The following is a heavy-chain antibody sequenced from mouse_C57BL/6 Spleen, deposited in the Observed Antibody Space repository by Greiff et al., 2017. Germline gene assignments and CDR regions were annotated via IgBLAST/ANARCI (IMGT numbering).Heavy chain of an antibody. V-gene: IGHV5-4*01. D-gene: IGHD2-3*01. Sequence: DVQLVESGGGLVKPGGSLKLSCAASGFTFSSYAMSWVRQTPEKRLEWVATISDGGSYTYYPNNVKGRFTISRDNAKNNLYLQLSHLKSEDTAMYYCAREMEGYYLFDYWGQGTTLTVSS. J-gene: IGHJ2*01. CDR1: GFTFSSYA. CDR2: ISDGGSYT. CDR3: AREMEGYYLFDY.